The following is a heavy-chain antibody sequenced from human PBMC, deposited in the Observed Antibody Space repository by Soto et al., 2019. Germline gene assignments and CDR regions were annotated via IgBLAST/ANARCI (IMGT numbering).Heavy chain of an antibody. J-gene: IGHJ5*02. CDR2: IYYSGST. V-gene: IGHV4-59*01. Sequence: SETLSLTCTVSGGSISSYYWSWIRQPPGKGLEWIGYIYYSGSTNYNPSLKSRVTISVDTSKNQFSLKLSSVTAADAAVYYCAGLGDTVTGPFDPWGQGTLVTVSS. CDR3: AGLGDTVTGPFDP. CDR1: GGSISSYY. D-gene: IGHD4-17*01.